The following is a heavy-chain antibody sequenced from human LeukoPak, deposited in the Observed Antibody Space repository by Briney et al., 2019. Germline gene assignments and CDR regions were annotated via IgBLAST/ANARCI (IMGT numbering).Heavy chain of an antibody. D-gene: IGHD1-26*01. CDR2: ISSSSSYI. J-gene: IGHJ4*02. V-gene: IGHV3-21*01. CDR1: GFTFSSYN. CDR3: ARDLSVGAKPDLGFDY. Sequence: GGSLRLSCAASGFTFSSYNMNWVRQAPGKGLEWVSSISSSSSYIYYADSVKGRFTISRDNAKNSLYLQMISLRAEDTAVYYCARDLSVGAKPDLGFDYWGQGTLVTVSS.